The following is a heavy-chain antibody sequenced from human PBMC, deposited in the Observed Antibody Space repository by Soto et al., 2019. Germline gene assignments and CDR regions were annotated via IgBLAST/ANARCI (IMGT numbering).Heavy chain of an antibody. D-gene: IGHD3-22*01. V-gene: IGHV4-30-4*01. J-gene: IGHJ1*01. CDR2: IYYSGST. CDR1: GGSISSGDYY. CDR3: ARAGSYYYDSSGYYNTEYFQH. Sequence: SETLSLTCTVSGGSISSGDYYWSWIRQPPGKGLEWIGYIYYSGSTYYNPSLKSRVTISVDTSKNRFSLKLSSVTAADTAVYYCARAGSYYYDSSGYYNTEYFQHWGQGTLVTVSS.